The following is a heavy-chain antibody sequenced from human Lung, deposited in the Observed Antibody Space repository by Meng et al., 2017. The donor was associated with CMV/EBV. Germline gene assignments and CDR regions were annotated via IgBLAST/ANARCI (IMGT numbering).Heavy chain of an antibody. Sequence: CTFSSGPMSSGGYCWSWIRQHAEQGLEWIGYSYYDGTTHYNPSLRSRVSISVDKSKNQFSLKLNSVTAADTAVYYCARQAPDNWFDPWGQGALVTVSS. CDR1: SGPMSSGGYC. CDR3: ARQAPDNWFDP. CDR2: SYYDGTT. J-gene: IGHJ5*02. V-gene: IGHV4-31*03.